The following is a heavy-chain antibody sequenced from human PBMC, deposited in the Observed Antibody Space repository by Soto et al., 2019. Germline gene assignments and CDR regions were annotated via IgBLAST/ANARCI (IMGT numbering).Heavy chain of an antibody. CDR2: TYYRSKWYY. V-gene: IGHV6-1*01. CDR1: GDSVTGNTAG. J-gene: IGHJ6*02. CDR3: ASGMLVRGVYYVDV. D-gene: IGHD3-10*01. Sequence: SQTLSLTWVISGDSVTGNTAGWNWIRQSPSRGLEWLGRTYYRSKWYYDYAGSVKGRMTINPDTSRNQFSLQLNSVSPEDTAVYYCASGMLVRGVYYVDVWGQGTTVTVSS.